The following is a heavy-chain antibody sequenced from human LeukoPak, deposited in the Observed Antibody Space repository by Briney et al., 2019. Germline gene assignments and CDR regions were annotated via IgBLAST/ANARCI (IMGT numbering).Heavy chain of an antibody. CDR2: ISYDGSNK. J-gene: IGHJ4*02. D-gene: IGHD2-15*01. CDR3: ARGYCSGGSCYDY. V-gene: IGHV3-30-3*01. Sequence: PGGSLRLSCEASGFTFSSYAMHWVRQAPGKGLEWVALISYDGSNKYYADSVKGRFTISRDNSKNTLYLQMNSLRAEDTAVYYCARGYCSGGSCYDYWGQGTLVTVSS. CDR1: GFTFSSYA.